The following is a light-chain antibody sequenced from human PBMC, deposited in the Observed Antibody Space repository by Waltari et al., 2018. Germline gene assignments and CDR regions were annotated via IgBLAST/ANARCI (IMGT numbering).Light chain of an antibody. J-gene: IGLJ2*01. CDR2: DVS. CDR1: SSDVGYNH. CDR3: SSYITSSTL. Sequence: QSALTQPASVSGSPGQSITIPCTGTSSDVGYNHVSWYQQFPGKAPKLVIYDVSHRPSGVSNRFSGSKSGNTASLTISGLQAEDEADYLCSSYITSSTLFGGGTKLTVL. V-gene: IGLV2-14*01.